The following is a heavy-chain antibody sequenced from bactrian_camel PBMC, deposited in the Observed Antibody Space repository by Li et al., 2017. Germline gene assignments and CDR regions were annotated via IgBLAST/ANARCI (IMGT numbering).Heavy chain of an antibody. D-gene: IGHD1*01. CDR1: GVTGNRYC. CDR3: AANAINSSALSPPADDSWAWPPLRYNQ. CDR2: IEASGST. V-gene: IGHV3S9*01. Sequence: HVQLVESGGGSVQAGGSLRLSCAASGVTGNRYCMHWFRQVPGKEREGVARIEASGSTWHAASVKGRFTISRDNAKNTLYLQMTSLKPEDTATYYCAANAINSSALSPPADDSWAWPPLRYNQWGQGTQVTVS. J-gene: IGHJ4*01.